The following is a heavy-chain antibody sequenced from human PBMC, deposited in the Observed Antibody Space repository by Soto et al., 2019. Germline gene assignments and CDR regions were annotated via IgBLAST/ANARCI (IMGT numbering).Heavy chain of an antibody. CDR1: GGTFSRYS. Sequence: ASVKVSCKASGGTFSRYSISWVRQAPGQGLEYMGGIIPIFGTANYAQRFQGRVTITADKSTSTAYMELTSLRSEDTAVFYCAINQFYDSGSRFDYWGQGTLVTVSS. D-gene: IGHD3-10*01. CDR2: IIPIFGTA. V-gene: IGHV1-69*06. CDR3: AINQFYDSGSRFDY. J-gene: IGHJ4*02.